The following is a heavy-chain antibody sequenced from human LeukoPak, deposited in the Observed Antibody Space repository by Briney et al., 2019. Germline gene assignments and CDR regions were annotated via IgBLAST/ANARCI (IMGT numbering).Heavy chain of an antibody. D-gene: IGHD2-15*01. V-gene: IGHV1-18*01. Sequence: ASVKVSCKASGDTFTTCGITWVRQAPGQGLEWMGWISVYNGNTEYTQKFQGRVAMTRDSSTSTAYMELRSLRSDDTAVYYCARGLSCSGNTCYAAHFDSWGQGTLVTVSS. CDR3: ARGLSCSGNTCYAAHFDS. CDR1: GDTFTTCG. J-gene: IGHJ4*02. CDR2: ISVYNGNT.